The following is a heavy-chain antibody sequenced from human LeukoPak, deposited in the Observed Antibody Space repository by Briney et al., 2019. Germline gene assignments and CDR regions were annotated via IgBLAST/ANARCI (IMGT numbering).Heavy chain of an antibody. CDR3: AKRRGLELLYYYYMDV. V-gene: IGHV3-30*02. CDR2: IRFDGSYE. D-gene: IGHD1-7*01. Sequence: GGSLRLSCAASGFTFSSYGMHWVRQAPGKRLEWVTFIRFDGSYEDYADSVKGRFTISRDNSKNTLYLQMNSLRAEDTAVYYCAKRRGLELLYYYYMDVWGRGTTVTVSS. CDR1: GFTFSSYG. J-gene: IGHJ6*03.